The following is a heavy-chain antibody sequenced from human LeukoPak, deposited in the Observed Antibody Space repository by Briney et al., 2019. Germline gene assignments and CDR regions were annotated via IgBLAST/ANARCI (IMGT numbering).Heavy chain of an antibody. Sequence: GSLRLSCAASGFTFSSYGMHWVRQAPGKGLEWVAVISYDGSNKHYADSVKGRFTISRDNSKNTLYLQMNSLRAEDTAVYYCAKDREYSSSWSFDYWGQGTLVTVSS. CDR2: ISYDGSNK. CDR3: AKDREYSSSWSFDY. CDR1: GFTFSSYG. D-gene: IGHD6-13*01. V-gene: IGHV3-30*18. J-gene: IGHJ4*02.